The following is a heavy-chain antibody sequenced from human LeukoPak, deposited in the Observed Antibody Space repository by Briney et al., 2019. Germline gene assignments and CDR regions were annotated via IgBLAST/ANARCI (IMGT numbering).Heavy chain of an antibody. V-gene: IGHV3-11*06. CDR1: GFTFSDYY. CDR3: ARSITMIVDWFDP. CDR2: ITSGSDYI. D-gene: IGHD3-22*01. Sequence: GGSLRLSCAASGFTFSDYYMSWIRQAPGKGLEWVASITSGSDYIYYADSVKGRFTISRDNAKNSLYLQMNSLRAEDTAVYFCARSITMIVDWFDPWGQGTLVTVSS. J-gene: IGHJ5*02.